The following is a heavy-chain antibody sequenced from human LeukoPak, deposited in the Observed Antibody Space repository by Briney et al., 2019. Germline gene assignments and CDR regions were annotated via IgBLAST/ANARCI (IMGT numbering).Heavy chain of an antibody. CDR2: ISWNSGTI. Sequence: PGGSLRLSCAASGFTFDDCAMRWVRQAPGKGLEWASGISWNSGTIGYADSVKGRFTISGDNAKNSLYLQMNSLRAEDTAFYYCAKDQGYTSPWEAFDIWGQGTMVTVSS. D-gene: IGHD6-13*01. CDR3: AKDQGYTSPWEAFDI. CDR1: GFTFDDCA. V-gene: IGHV3-9*01. J-gene: IGHJ3*02.